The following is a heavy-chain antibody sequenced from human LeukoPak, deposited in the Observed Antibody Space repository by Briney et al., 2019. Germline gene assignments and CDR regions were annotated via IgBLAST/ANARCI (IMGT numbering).Heavy chain of an antibody. D-gene: IGHD3-10*01. CDR1: GFTFSSYA. V-gene: IGHV3-23*01. CDR2: ICCSGGST. CDR3: AKQNVVVRGVIIG. J-gene: IGHJ4*02. Sequence: GGSLRLSCAASGFTFSSYAMSWVRQAPGKGLEWVSAICCSGGSTYYADSVTGRFTISRHNSKNTLYLQMNSLRAEDKAVYYCAKQNVVVRGVIIGWGQGTLVTVSS.